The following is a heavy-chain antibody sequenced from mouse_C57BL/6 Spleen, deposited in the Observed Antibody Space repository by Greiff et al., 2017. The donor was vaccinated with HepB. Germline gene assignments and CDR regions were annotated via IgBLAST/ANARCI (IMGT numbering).Heavy chain of an antibody. CDR3: ARRGYSNLFDY. J-gene: IGHJ2*01. Sequence: EVKVEESGPGLVKPSQSLSLTCSVTGYSITSGYYWNWIRQFPGNKLEWMGYISYDGSNNYNPSLKNRISITRDTSKNQFFLKLNSVTTEDTATYYCARRGYSNLFDYWGQGTTLTVSS. CDR2: ISYDGSN. V-gene: IGHV3-6*01. CDR1: GYSITSGYY. D-gene: IGHD2-5*01.